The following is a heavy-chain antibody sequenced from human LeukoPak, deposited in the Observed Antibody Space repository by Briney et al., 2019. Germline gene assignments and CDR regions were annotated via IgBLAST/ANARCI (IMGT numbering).Heavy chain of an antibody. D-gene: IGHD2-21*01. CDR3: ARDRHPSYCGGDCYSAFDI. Sequence: GGSLRLSCAASGFTFDDYGMSWVRQAPGKGLEWVSGINWNGGSTGYADSVKGRLTISRDNAKNSLYLQMNSLRAEDTALYYCARDRHPSYCGGDCYSAFDIWGQGTMVTVSS. CDR1: GFTFDDYG. J-gene: IGHJ3*02. V-gene: IGHV3-20*04. CDR2: INWNGGST.